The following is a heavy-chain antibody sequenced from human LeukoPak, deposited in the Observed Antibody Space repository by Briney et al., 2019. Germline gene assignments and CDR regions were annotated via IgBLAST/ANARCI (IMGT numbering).Heavy chain of an antibody. CDR2: IHYSGYT. CDR3: ARLDLELDTLSFDY. V-gene: IGHV4-59*12. D-gene: IGHD1-1*01. Sequence: SETLSLTCTVSGTSINNYYWSWIRQPPGKGLEWIGYIHYSGYTNSNPSLKSRVTISVDTSKNQFSLKLSSVSAADTAVYYCARLDLELDTLSFDYWGQGTLVTVSS. J-gene: IGHJ4*02. CDR1: GTSINNYY.